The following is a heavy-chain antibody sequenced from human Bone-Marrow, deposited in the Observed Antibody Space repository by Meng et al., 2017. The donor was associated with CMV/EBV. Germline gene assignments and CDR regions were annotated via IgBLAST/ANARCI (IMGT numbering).Heavy chain of an antibody. V-gene: IGHV1-69*10. CDR2: IIPMLHMS. J-gene: IGHJ5*02. CDR3: ARPDFWSDGWFDP. Sequence: SVKVSCKASGGTFSRYAISWVRQAPGQGLEWVGGIIPMLHMSTYAQKFQGRVTITADKSTTTAYMELSSLRSDDTAVYYCARPDFWSDGWFDPWGQGTLVTVPQ. D-gene: IGHD3-3*01. CDR1: GGTFSRYA.